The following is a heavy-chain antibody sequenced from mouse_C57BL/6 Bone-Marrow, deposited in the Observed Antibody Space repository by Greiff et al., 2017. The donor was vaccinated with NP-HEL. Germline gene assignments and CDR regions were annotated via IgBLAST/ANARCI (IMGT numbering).Heavy chain of an antibody. V-gene: IGHV1-64*01. CDR3: ARPIITTGVAKGDY. Sequence: QVQLQQPGAELVKPGASVQLSCKASGYTFTSYWMHWVKQRPGQGLEWIGMIHPNSGSTNYNEKFKSKATLTVDKSSSTAYMQLSSLTSEDSAVYYCARPIITTGVAKGDYWGQGTTLTVSS. CDR1: GYTFTSYW. D-gene: IGHD1-1*01. J-gene: IGHJ2*01. CDR2: IHPNSGST.